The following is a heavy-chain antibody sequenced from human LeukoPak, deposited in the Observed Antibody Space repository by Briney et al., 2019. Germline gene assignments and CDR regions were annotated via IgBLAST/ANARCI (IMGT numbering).Heavy chain of an antibody. Sequence: PGGSLRLSCAASTFSFINYWMAWVRQAPGKGLEWVANIKQDGSDEYYVDSVKGRFIISRDNAKKTLFLQMNSLRAEDTAVYYCAGQWWSDLDPWGQGTLVTVSP. CDR3: AGQWWSDLDP. CDR2: IKQDGSDE. J-gene: IGHJ5*02. D-gene: IGHD2-15*01. V-gene: IGHV3-7*01. CDR1: TFSFINYW.